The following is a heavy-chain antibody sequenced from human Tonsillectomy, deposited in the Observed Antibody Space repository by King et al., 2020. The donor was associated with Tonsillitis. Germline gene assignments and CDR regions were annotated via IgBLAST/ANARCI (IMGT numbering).Heavy chain of an antibody. CDR2: LSASGGTT. D-gene: IGHD3-16*02. V-gene: IGHV3-23*04. J-gene: IGHJ4*02. Sequence: EVQLVESGGGLVQPGGSLRLSCVASGFTFSNYAMSWVRQAPGKGLEWVSTLSASGGTTYYADSVKGRFTISRDNSKNTLYLQMNILRAEDTAVYYCAKDALAPPVITFGGAIVIPDYWGQGTLVTVSS. CDR3: AKDALAPPVITFGGAIVIPDY. CDR1: GFTFSNYA.